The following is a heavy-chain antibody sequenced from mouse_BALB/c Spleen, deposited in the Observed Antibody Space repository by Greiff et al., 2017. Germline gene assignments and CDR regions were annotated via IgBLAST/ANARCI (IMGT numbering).Heavy chain of an antibody. CDR1: GFTFSSFG. CDR3: ARSSYDYDAAWFAY. D-gene: IGHD2-4*01. Sequence: EVKLMESGGGLVQPGGSRKLSCAASGFTFSSFGMHWVRQAPEKGLEWVAYISSGSSTIYYADTVKGRFTISRDNPKNTLFLQMTSLRSEDTAMYYCARSSYDYDAAWFAYWGQGTLVTVSA. V-gene: IGHV5-17*02. CDR2: ISSGSSTI. J-gene: IGHJ3*01.